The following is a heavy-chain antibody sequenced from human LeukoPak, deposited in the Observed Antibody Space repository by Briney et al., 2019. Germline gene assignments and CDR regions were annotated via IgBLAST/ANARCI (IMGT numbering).Heavy chain of an antibody. CDR3: ARGRSNYYGMDV. D-gene: IGHD1-26*01. CDR1: DGSINSYY. CDR2: IYYNGNT. V-gene: IGHV4-59*01. Sequence: PSETLSLTCSVSDGSINSYYWNWIRRPPGKGLEWIGYIYYNGNTNYSPSLKSRVTMSVDTSKNLFSLKVSSVTAADTAVYYCARGRSNYYGMDVWGQGTTVTVSS. J-gene: IGHJ6*02.